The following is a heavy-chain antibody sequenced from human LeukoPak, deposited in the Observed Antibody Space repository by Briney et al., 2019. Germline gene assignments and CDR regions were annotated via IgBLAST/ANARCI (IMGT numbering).Heavy chain of an antibody. CDR3: ARALRGSSHFYYYYYMDV. D-gene: IGHD6-6*01. CDR2: IYYSGST. J-gene: IGHJ6*03. CDR1: GGSISSYY. V-gene: IGHV4-59*01. Sequence: SETLSLTCTVSGGSISSYYWSWIRRPPGKGLEWIGYIYYSGSTNYNPSLKSRVTISVDTSKNQFSLKLSSVTAADTAVYYCARALRGSSHFYYYYYMDVWGKGTTVTVSS.